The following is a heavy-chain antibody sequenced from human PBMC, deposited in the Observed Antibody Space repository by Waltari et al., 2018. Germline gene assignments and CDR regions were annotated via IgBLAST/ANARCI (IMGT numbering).Heavy chain of an antibody. J-gene: IGHJ4*02. V-gene: IGHV3-53*01. Sequence: EVQLVESGGGLIQPGGSLRLSCAASGFTVSNNYMSWVRQAPGKGRECVSVIYSGGRTYYADSGKGRFTSSRDNSKNTLYLQMDSLRAEDTAVYYCARAALSGRGSLDYWGQGTLVTVSS. CDR2: IYSGGRT. CDR1: GFTVSNNY. CDR3: ARAALSGRGSLDY. D-gene: IGHD2-2*01.